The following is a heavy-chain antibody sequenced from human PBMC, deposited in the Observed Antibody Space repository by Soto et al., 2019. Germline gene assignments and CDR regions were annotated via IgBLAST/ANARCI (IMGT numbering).Heavy chain of an antibody. Sequence: EVQLLESGGGLVQPGGSLRLSCAASGFTFSSYAMSWVRQAPGKGLEWVSAISGSGGSTYYADSVKGRFTIPRDNSKNTLYLQMNSLRAEDTAVYYCAKDRDTAMVNYYYYGMDVWGQGTTVTVSS. V-gene: IGHV3-23*01. CDR3: AKDRDTAMVNYYYYGMDV. CDR2: ISGSGGST. D-gene: IGHD5-18*01. J-gene: IGHJ6*02. CDR1: GFTFSSYA.